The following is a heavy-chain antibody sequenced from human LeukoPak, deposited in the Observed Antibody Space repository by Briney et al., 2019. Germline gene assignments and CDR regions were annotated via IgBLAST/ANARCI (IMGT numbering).Heavy chain of an antibody. V-gene: IGHV3-23*01. CDR1: GFTFSSYT. Sequence: GGSLRLSCAASGFTFSSYTMNWVRQAPGKGLEWVSGIGSSGGNTYYADSVKGRFTISRDNSKNTLYLQMNSLRAEDSAVYYCAKDLGWGWGLLPQYYFDFWGQGTLVTVSS. CDR2: IGSSGGNT. D-gene: IGHD2-21*02. CDR3: AKDLGWGWGLLPQYYFDF. J-gene: IGHJ4*02.